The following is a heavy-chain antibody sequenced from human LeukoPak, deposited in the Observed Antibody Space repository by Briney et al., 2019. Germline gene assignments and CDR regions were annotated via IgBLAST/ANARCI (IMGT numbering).Heavy chain of an antibody. D-gene: IGHD3-22*01. V-gene: IGHV3-23*01. CDR2: ISGSGGGT. CDR1: GXTFSNYA. CDR3: AKRTFYSDSSSYRAFDY. Sequence: GGSLRLSCTASGXTFSNYAVNWVRQAPGKGLEWVSGISGSGGGTYYADSVKGRFTISRDNSKNTLYLQMNSLRAEDTAVYYCAKRTFYSDSSSYRAFDYWGQGTLVTVSS. J-gene: IGHJ4*02.